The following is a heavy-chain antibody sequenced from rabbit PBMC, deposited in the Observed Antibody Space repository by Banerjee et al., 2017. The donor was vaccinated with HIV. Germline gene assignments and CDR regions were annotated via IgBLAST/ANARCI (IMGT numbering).Heavy chain of an antibody. CDR2: INGGSGST. J-gene: IGHJ4*01. CDR1: GFSFSSTYY. V-gene: IGHV1S40*01. CDR3: ARDGGSGWGAPYYFNL. D-gene: IGHD4-1*01. Sequence: QQLEESGGDLVKPGASLALTCTASGFSFSSTYYMCWVRQAPGKGLEWIGCINGGSGSTAYASWAKGRFTISKTSSTTVDLKMTSLTAADTATYFCARDGGSGWGAPYYFNLWGPGTLVTVS.